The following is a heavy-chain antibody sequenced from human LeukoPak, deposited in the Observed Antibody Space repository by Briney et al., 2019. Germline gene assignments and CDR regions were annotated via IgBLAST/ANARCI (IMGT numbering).Heavy chain of an antibody. V-gene: IGHV4-61*01. Sequence: SETLSLTCSVSGVSVSSNNYQWNWIRQPPGKGLEWIGDIYHSGSTNYHPSLKSRVTISVDTSKNQSSLKLSSVTAADTAVYDCARRLVGQTFVYWGQGTLVAVSS. CDR3: ARRLVGQTFVY. D-gene: IGHD3-10*01. J-gene: IGHJ4*02. CDR2: IYHSGST. CDR1: GVSVSSNNYQ.